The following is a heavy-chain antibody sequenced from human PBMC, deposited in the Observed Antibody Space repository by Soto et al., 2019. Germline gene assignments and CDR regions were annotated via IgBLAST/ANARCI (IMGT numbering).Heavy chain of an antibody. CDR1: GGSFSGYY. D-gene: IGHD6-13*01. J-gene: IGHJ5*02. V-gene: IGHV4-34*01. CDR3: ARHLREQQLPTP. CDR2: INHSGST. Sequence: SETLSLTCAVYGGSFSGYYWSWIRQPPGKGLEWIGEINHSGSTNYNPSLKSRVTISVDTSKNQFSLKLSSVTAADTAVYYCARHLREQQLPTPWGQGTLVTVSS.